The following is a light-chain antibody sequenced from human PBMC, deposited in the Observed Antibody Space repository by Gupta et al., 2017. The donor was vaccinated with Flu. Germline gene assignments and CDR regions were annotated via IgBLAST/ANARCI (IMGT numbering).Light chain of an antibody. J-gene: IGKJ2*01. V-gene: IGKV3-20*01. CDR2: GAS. Sequence: SLSLSPGETATLSCRASQRVNNNLLTWYQQTPGQAPRLLIYGASSRATGIPDRFSGSGSGTDFTLTIRRLEPEDFAVYYCQQYGTSVYTFGQGTKLEIK. CDR1: QRVNNNL. CDR3: QQYGTSVYT.